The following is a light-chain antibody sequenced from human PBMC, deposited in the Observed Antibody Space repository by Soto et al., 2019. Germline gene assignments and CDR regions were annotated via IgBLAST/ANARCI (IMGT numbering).Light chain of an antibody. CDR1: SSDVGAYDF. CDR3: SSYTSSSTVV. CDR2: EVS. V-gene: IGLV2-14*01. Sequence: QSALTQPRSVSGSPGQSVTISCTGTSSDVGAYDFVSWYQQHPGKAPQLMIYEVSNRPSGVSNRFSGSKSGNTASLTISGLQAEDEADYYCSSYTSSSTVVFGGGTKLTVL. J-gene: IGLJ2*01.